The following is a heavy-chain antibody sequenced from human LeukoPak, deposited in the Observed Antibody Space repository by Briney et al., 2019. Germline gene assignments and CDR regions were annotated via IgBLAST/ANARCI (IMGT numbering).Heavy chain of an antibody. CDR2: ISGSGGST. CDR3: AREERRVAGNWFDP. CDR1: GFTFSSYA. V-gene: IGHV3-23*01. Sequence: PGGSLRLSCAASGFTFSSYAMSWVRQAPGKGLEWVSAISGSGGSTYYADSVKGRFTISRDNAKNSLYLQMNSLGAEDTAVYYCAREERRVAGNWFDPWGQGILVTVSS. J-gene: IGHJ5*02.